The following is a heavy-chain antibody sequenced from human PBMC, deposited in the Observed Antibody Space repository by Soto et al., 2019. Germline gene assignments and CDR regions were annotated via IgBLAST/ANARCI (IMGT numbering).Heavy chain of an antibody. CDR3: AKDPGITMVRGVIRGYYFDY. Sequence: EVPLLESGGGLVQPGGSLRLSCAASGFTFSSYAMSWVRQAPGKGLEWVSAISGSGGSTYYADSVKGRFTISRDNSKNTLYLQMNSLRAEDTAVYYCAKDPGITMVRGVIRGYYFDYWGQGTLVTVSS. J-gene: IGHJ4*02. CDR2: ISGSGGST. D-gene: IGHD3-10*01. V-gene: IGHV3-23*01. CDR1: GFTFSSYA.